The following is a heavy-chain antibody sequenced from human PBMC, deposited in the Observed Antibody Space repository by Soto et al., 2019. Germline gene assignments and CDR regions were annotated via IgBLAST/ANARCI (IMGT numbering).Heavy chain of an antibody. CDR3: ARWDCSSTSCYAGVLDWYFDL. Sequence: QVQLQQWGAGLLKPSENLSLTCAVYGGSVSGYYWSWIRQPPGKGLEWIGEINHSGSTNYNPSLKSRVTISVDTSKNQFSLKLSSVTAADTAVYYCARWDCSSTSCYAGVLDWYFDLWGRGTLVPVSS. CDR2: INHSGST. V-gene: IGHV4-34*01. CDR1: GGSVSGYY. D-gene: IGHD2-2*01. J-gene: IGHJ2*01.